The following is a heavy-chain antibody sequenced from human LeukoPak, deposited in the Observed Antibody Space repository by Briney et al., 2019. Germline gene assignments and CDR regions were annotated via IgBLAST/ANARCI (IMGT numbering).Heavy chain of an antibody. CDR2: IYTSGST. J-gene: IGHJ1*01. CDR1: GGSISSGSYY. CDR3: ARGWTGGDYPWPH. D-gene: IGHD4-17*01. Sequence: SETLSLTCTVSGGSISSGSYYWNWIRQPAGKGLEWIGRIYTSGSTNYNPSLKSQVTISVDTSKNQFSLKLSSVTAADTAVYYCARGWTGGDYPWPHWGQGTLVTVSS. V-gene: IGHV4-61*02.